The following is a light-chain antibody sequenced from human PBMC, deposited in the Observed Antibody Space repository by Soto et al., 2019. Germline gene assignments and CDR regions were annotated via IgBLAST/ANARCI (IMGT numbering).Light chain of an antibody. V-gene: IGLV1-51*01. Sequence: QSVLTQPPSVSAAPGQTVTISCSGSSSNIGNNYVSWYQQLPGTAPKLLIYDNNNRPSGIPDRFSGSKSGTSATLGITGLQTGDEADYYCGTWDSSLSARVFGGGTKVTVL. CDR2: DNN. CDR3: GTWDSSLSARV. CDR1: SSNIGNNY. J-gene: IGLJ2*01.